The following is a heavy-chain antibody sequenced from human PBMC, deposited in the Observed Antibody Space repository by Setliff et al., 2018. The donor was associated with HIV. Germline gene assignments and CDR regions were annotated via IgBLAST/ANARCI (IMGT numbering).Heavy chain of an antibody. CDR3: ARHQVIPTVIGAFDI. CDR1: GDSISTSNSY. Sequence: SETLSLTCTVSGDSISTSNSYWGWVRQPPGKGLEWIGSLYYGGSTYYNPSLKSRVTISVDTSKNHFTLKLSSVTAADTAVYYCARHQVIPTVIGAFDIWGLGTVVTVSS. D-gene: IGHD3-16*02. J-gene: IGHJ3*02. V-gene: IGHV4-39*01. CDR2: LYYGGST.